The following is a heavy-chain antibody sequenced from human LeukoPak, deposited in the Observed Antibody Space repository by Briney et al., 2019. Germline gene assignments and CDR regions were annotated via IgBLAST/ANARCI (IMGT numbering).Heavy chain of an antibody. J-gene: IGHJ4*02. V-gene: IGHV1-46*01. CDR1: GYIFSTYY. Sequence: GASVKVSCKASGYIFSTYYMHWVRQAPGQGLEWMAIINPSGGSTTYAQKFQGRVTMTRDMSTSAVYMELSSLGSEDTAVYYCARGRGHSYGTDDYWGQGTLVSVSS. CDR2: INPSGGST. D-gene: IGHD5-18*01. CDR3: ARGRGHSYGTDDY.